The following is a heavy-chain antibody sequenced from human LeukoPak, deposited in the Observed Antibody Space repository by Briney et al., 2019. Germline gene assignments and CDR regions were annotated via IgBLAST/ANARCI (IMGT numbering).Heavy chain of an antibody. Sequence: PGRSLRLSCAASGFTFSSYGMHWVRQAPGKGLEWVANIKQDGSEKYYLDSVKGRFTISRDNAKNSLYLQMNSLRAEDTAVYFCTREAAAGIDYWGRGTLVTVSS. CDR3: TREAAAGIDY. V-gene: IGHV3-7*01. D-gene: IGHD6-13*01. CDR1: GFTFSSYG. J-gene: IGHJ4*02. CDR2: IKQDGSEK.